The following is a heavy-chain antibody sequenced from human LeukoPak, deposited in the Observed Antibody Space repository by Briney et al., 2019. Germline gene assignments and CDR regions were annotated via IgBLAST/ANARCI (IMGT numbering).Heavy chain of an antibody. J-gene: IGHJ4*02. Sequence: GRSLRLSCAASGFTFSSYGMHWVRQAPDKGLEWVAVISYDGSNKYYADSVKGRFTISRDNSKNTLYLQMNSLRAEDTAVYYCARDLYSSGWFFDYWGQGTLVTVSS. CDR3: ARDLYSSGWFFDY. D-gene: IGHD6-19*01. CDR2: ISYDGSNK. V-gene: IGHV3-30*03. CDR1: GFTFSSYG.